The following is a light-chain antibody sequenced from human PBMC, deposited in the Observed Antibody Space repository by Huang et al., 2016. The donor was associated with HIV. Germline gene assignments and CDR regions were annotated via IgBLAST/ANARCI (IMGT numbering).Light chain of an antibody. CDR2: YAS. CDR3: HQSSSFPLT. CDR1: QSIGSS. V-gene: IGKV6-21*02. Sequence: EIVLTQSPDFQSVTPKEKVTITYRASQSIGSSLHWYQQKPDQSPKLIIKYASQSIPGVPSRFSGSESGTDFTLTIDSLEVEDAATYYCHQSSSFPLTFGQGTKVEIQ. J-gene: IGKJ1*01.